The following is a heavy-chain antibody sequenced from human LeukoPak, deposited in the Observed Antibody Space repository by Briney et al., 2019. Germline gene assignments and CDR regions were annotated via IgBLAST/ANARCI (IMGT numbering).Heavy chain of an antibody. CDR1: GGSISSGSYY. Sequence: PSETLSLTCTVSGGSISSGSYYWSWIRQPPGKGLEWIGEINHSGSTNYNPSLKSRVTISVDTSKNQFSLKLSSVTAADTAVYYCARGPPYCSSTSCSLAYWGQGTLVTVSS. CDR2: INHSGST. CDR3: ARGPPYCSSTSCSLAY. D-gene: IGHD2-2*01. V-gene: IGHV4-39*07. J-gene: IGHJ4*02.